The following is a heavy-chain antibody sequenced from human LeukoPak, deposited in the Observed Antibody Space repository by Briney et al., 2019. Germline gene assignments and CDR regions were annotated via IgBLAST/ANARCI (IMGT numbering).Heavy chain of an antibody. D-gene: IGHD6-19*01. Sequence: SETLSLTCTVSGGSISSYYWSWIRQPPGKGLEWIGEINHSGSTNYNPSLKSRVTISVDTSKNQFSLKLSSVTAADTAVYYCARVGGLVSRWFDPWGQGTLVTVSS. CDR3: ARVGGLVSRWFDP. CDR2: INHSGST. CDR1: GGSISSYY. V-gene: IGHV4-34*01. J-gene: IGHJ5*02.